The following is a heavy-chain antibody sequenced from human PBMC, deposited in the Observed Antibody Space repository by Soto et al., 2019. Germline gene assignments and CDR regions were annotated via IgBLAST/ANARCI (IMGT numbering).Heavy chain of an antibody. CDR2: IIPIFDTP. CDR1: GGTFSTYA. Sequence: QVQLVQSGPGVKKPGYSVRVSCKASGGTFSTYAISWVRQAPGKGLEWMGGIIPIFDTPNYAQNFQGRITITADESTSTTYMELSSLRSGDTAVYYCARGGLETYKYDTSGYPFNFDYWGQGTLITVSS. V-gene: IGHV1-69*12. D-gene: IGHD3-22*01. J-gene: IGHJ4*02. CDR3: ARGGLETYKYDTSGYPFNFDY.